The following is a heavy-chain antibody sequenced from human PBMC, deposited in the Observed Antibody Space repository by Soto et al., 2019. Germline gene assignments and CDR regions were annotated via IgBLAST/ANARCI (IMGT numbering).Heavy chain of an antibody. CDR1: GFTFSSYS. CDR3: ASPCCSGGSCYLAVFDY. J-gene: IGHJ4*02. V-gene: IGHV3-48*01. D-gene: IGHD2-15*01. CDR2: ISSSSSTI. Sequence: GSLRLSCAASGFTFSSYSMNWVRQAPGKGLEWVSYISSSSSTIYYADSVKGRFTISRDNAKNSLYLQMNSLRAEDTAVYYCASPCCSGGSCYLAVFDYWGQGTLVTVSS.